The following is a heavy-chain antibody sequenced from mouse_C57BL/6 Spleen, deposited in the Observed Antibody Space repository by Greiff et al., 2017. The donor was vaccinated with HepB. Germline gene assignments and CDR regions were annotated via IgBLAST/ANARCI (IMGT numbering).Heavy chain of an antibody. CDR3: ARSHYGSSIRFDY. Sequence: VHLVESGPELVKPGASVKLSCKASGYTFTSYDINWVKQRPGQGLEWIGWIYPRDGSTKYNEKFKGKATLTVDTSSSTAYMELHSLTSEDSAVYFCARSHYGSSIRFDYWGQGTTLTVSS. V-gene: IGHV1-85*01. CDR1: GYTFTSYD. CDR2: IYPRDGST. D-gene: IGHD1-1*01. J-gene: IGHJ2*01.